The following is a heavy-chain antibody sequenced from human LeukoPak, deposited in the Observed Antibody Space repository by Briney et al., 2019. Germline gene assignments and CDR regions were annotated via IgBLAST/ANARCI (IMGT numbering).Heavy chain of an antibody. CDR3: ARDPWVFSSMARGHLFDP. V-gene: IGHV3-7*01. J-gene: IGHJ5*02. D-gene: IGHD3-10*01. CDR2: IKQDGSEK. Sequence: GGSLRLSCAASGFTFSNYWMSWVRQAPGKGLEWVANIKQDGSEKYYVDSVKGRFTISRDNAKNSLYLQMNSLRAEDTAVYYCARDPWVFSSMARGHLFDPWGQGTLVTVSS. CDR1: GFTFSNYW.